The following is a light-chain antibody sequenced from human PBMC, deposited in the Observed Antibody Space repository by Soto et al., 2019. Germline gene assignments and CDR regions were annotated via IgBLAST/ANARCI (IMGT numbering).Light chain of an antibody. J-gene: IGKJ1*01. V-gene: IGKV3-11*01. CDR3: QQRSNGPLA. CDR1: QSVSSY. CDR2: DAS. Sequence: EIVLPQSPATLPLSPGERATLSCRASQSVSSYLAWYQQKPGQAPRLLIYDASNRATAIPARSSGSGSGPDFTLTISSLGPEDFAVYSCQQRSNGPLAFGQGTKVDIK.